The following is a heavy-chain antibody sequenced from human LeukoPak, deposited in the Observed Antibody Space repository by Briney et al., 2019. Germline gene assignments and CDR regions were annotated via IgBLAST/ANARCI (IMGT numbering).Heavy chain of an antibody. CDR3: TRNRGYYVNDY. V-gene: IGHV4-61*08. D-gene: IGHD1-26*01. J-gene: IGHJ4*02. CDR1: GGSMRSGGDY. Sequence: SETLSLTCTVSGGSMRSGGDYWNWIRQHPGKGLEWIGYIYYSGGTAYNPSLKSRVTISADTSENQFSLKVSSVTAADTAVYYCTRNRGYYVNDYWGQGILVTVSS. CDR2: IYYSGGT.